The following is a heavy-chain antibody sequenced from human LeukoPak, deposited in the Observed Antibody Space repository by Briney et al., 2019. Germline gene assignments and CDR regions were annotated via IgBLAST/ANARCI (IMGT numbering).Heavy chain of an antibody. Sequence: SETLSLTCTVSGGSISRYYWSWIRQPAGKGLEWIGRIFTSGSTNYNPSLKSRVTMSVDTSKNQFSLKLSSVTAADTAMYYCARDAYYYGSGERYFDYWGQGTLVTVSS. CDR1: GGSISRYY. D-gene: IGHD3-10*01. V-gene: IGHV4-4*07. CDR3: ARDAYYYGSGERYFDY. J-gene: IGHJ4*02. CDR2: IFTSGST.